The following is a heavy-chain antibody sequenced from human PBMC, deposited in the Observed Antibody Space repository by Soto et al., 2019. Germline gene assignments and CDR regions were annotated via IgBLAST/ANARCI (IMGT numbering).Heavy chain of an antibody. Sequence: GGSLRLSCAASGSTFSNYWMHWVRQAPGKGLVWVSRINSDGSSTNYAESVKGRFTISRDNAKNTLYLQMNSLRAEDTAVYYCARELGYDFQPWGQGTLVTVSS. J-gene: IGHJ5*02. CDR2: INSDGSST. CDR1: GSTFSNYW. D-gene: IGHD3-3*01. CDR3: ARELGYDFQP. V-gene: IGHV3-74*01.